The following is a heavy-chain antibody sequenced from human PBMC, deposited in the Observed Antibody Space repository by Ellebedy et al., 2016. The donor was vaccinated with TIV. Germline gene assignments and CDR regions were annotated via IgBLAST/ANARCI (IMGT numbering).Heavy chain of an antibody. CDR2: ISGSGGST. CDR1: GFTFSSYA. J-gene: IGHJ4*02. CDR3: TKAKENWGVDTCHY. D-gene: IGHD5-18*01. Sequence: PGGSLRLSCAASGFTFSSYAMSWVRQAPGKGLEWVSAISGSGGSTYYADSVKGRFTISRDNSKSTVYLQMNSLRAEDTAIYYCTKAKENWGVDTCHYWGQGTLVTVSS. V-gene: IGHV3-23*01.